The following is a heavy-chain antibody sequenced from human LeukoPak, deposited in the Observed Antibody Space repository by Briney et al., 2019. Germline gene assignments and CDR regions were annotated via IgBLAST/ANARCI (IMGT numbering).Heavy chain of an antibody. CDR3: ARGDTAMVTRYFDY. CDR1: GGTFSSYD. D-gene: IGHD5-18*01. V-gene: IGHV1-69*13. CDR2: IIPLFGTA. Sequence: SVKVSCKASGGTFSSYDISWVRQAPGQGLEWMGGIIPLFGTANYAQKFQDRVTISADASTSTAYMELSSLRSGDTAVYYCARGDTAMVTRYFDYWGQGTLVTVSS. J-gene: IGHJ4*02.